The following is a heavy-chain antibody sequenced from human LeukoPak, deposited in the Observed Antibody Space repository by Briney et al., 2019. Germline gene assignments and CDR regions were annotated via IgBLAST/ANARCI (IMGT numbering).Heavy chain of an antibody. J-gene: IGHJ6*03. V-gene: IGHV4-34*01. CDR3: ARGPRWGSYYYYMDV. D-gene: IGHD3-16*01. CDR1: GGSFSGYY. CDR2: INRSGST. Sequence: SETLSLTCAVYGGSFSGYYWSWIRQPPGKGLEWIGEINRSGSTNYNPSLKSRVTISVDTSKNQFSLKLSSVTAADTAVYYCARGPRWGSYYYYMDVWGKGTTVTVSS.